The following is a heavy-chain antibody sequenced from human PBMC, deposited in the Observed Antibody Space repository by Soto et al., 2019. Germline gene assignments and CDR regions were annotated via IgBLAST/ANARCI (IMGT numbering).Heavy chain of an antibody. CDR1: GFTFSSYA. V-gene: IGHV3-23*01. CDR2: ISGSGGST. CDR3: AKDSNYYYYYMDV. Sequence: GGSLRLSCAASGFTFSSYAMSWVRQAPGKGLEWVSAISGSGGSTYYADSVEGRFTISRDNSKNTLHLQMNSLRAEDTAVYYCAKDSNYYYYYMDVWGKGTTVTVSS. J-gene: IGHJ6*03.